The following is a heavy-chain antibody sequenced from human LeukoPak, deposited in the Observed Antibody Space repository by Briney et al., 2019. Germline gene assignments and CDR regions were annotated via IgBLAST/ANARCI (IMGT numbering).Heavy chain of an antibody. J-gene: IGHJ5*02. CDR3: ARRSPGKNWFDP. CDR1: GGSFSGYY. CDR2: INHSGST. Sequence: SETLSLTCAVYGGSFSGYYWSWIRQPPGKGLEWIGEINHSGSTNYSPSLKSRVTISVDTSKNQFSLKLSSVSAADTAVYYCARRSPGKNWFDPWGQGTLVTVSS. V-gene: IGHV4-34*01.